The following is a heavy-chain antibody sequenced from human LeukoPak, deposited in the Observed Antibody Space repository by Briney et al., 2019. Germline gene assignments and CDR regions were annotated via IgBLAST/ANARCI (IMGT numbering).Heavy chain of an antibody. CDR1: GGSFSGYY. J-gene: IGHJ5*02. V-gene: IGHV4-34*01. D-gene: IGHD2-15*01. Sequence: SETLSLTCAVYGGSFSGYYWSWIRQPPGKGLEWIGEINHSGSTNYNPSLKSRVTISVDTSKNQFSLKLSSVTAADTAVYYCASLGYCSGGNCSNGFDPWGQGTLVTVSS. CDR3: ASLGYCSGGNCSNGFDP. CDR2: INHSGST.